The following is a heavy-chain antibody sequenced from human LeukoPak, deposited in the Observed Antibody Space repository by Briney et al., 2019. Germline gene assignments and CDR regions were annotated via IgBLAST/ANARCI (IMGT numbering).Heavy chain of an antibody. CDR3: TSVSKTVVPATIDY. D-gene: IGHD2-15*01. CDR2: IYYSGST. V-gene: IGHV4-39*01. CDR1: GGSISSSSYY. Sequence: SETLSLTRTVSGGSISSSSYYWGWIRQPPGKGLEWIGSIYYSGSTYYNPSVKSRVTISVDTSKNQFSLKLRSVTAADTAVYYCTSVSKTVVPATIDYWGQGTQVTVSS. J-gene: IGHJ4*02.